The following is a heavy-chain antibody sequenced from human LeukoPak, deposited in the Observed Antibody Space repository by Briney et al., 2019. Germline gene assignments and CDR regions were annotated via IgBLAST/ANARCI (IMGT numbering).Heavy chain of an antibody. J-gene: IGHJ6*02. Sequence: ASVKVSCKASGYTFTSYGISWVRQAPGQGLEWMGWINSNNGNTNYEQKFQGRVTMTTDTSTSTAYMELRSLRSDDKAVYYCARDFAVTTQKYYYYYGMDVWGQGTTVTVSS. CDR3: ARDFAVTTQKYYYYYGMDV. V-gene: IGHV1-18*01. D-gene: IGHD4-11*01. CDR2: INSNNGNT. CDR1: GYTFTSYG.